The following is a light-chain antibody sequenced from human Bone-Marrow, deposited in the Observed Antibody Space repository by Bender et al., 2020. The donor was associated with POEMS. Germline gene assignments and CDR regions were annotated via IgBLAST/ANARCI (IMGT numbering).Light chain of an antibody. CDR2: KDT. CDR1: ALSKQH. J-gene: IGLJ2*01. CDR3: QSADSSGTYPVV. Sequence: SYELTQPPSVSVSPGQTARIPCSGDALSKQHAYWYQQKPGQAPVLVMYKDTERPSGIPERFSGSSSGTTVTLTISGVQAEDEADYYCQSADSSGTYPVVFGGGTKLTVL. V-gene: IGLV3-25*03.